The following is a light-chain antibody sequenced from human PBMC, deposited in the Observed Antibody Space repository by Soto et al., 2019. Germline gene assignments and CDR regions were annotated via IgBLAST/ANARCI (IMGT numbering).Light chain of an antibody. J-gene: IGKJ2*01. CDR1: QSVSSY. CDR3: QQRSTRRA. V-gene: IGKV3-11*01. Sequence: EIVLTQSPATLSLSPGERATLSCRASQSVSSYLAWYQQKPGQAPRLLIYDASNRATGIPARFSGSGSGTDFTLTISSLELEDFAVYYCQQRSTRRAFGQGTKLEIK. CDR2: DAS.